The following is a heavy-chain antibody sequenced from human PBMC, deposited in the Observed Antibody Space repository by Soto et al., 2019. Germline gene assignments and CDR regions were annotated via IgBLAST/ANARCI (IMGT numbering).Heavy chain of an antibody. D-gene: IGHD5-18*01. J-gene: IGHJ6*02. V-gene: IGHV5-51*03. CDR2: IYPGDSDT. Sequence: GESLKISGKGSGCSFTSYWIGWVRQMPGKGLEWMGIIYPGDSDTRYSPSFQGQVTISADKSISTAYLQWSSLKASDTAMYYCSRSIVDTAMVDYYAMDVWGQGTMVTVSS. CDR1: GCSFTSYW. CDR3: SRSIVDTAMVDYYAMDV.